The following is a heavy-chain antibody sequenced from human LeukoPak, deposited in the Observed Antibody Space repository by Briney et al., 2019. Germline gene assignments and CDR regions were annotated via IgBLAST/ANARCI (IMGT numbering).Heavy chain of an antibody. CDR3: ARDSKGYSGYDLGGGFDY. Sequence: GGSLRLSCAASGFTFSSYSMNWVRQAPGKGLEWVSSISSSSNYIYYADSVKGRFTISRDNAKNSLSLQMNSLRAEDTAVYYCARDSKGYSGYDLGGGFDYWGQGALVTVSS. J-gene: IGHJ4*02. CDR2: ISSSSNYI. V-gene: IGHV3-21*01. CDR1: GFTFSSYS. D-gene: IGHD5-12*01.